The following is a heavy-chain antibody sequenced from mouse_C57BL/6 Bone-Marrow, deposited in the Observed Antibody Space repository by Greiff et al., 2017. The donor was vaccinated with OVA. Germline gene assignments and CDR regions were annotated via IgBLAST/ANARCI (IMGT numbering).Heavy chain of an antibody. CDR3: ARIATTTVGESGNWYFDV. Sequence: LKESGPGILQPSQTLSLTCSFSGFSLSTFGMGVGWIRQPSGKGLEWLAHIWWDDDKYYNPALKSRLTNSKDTSKNQVFLKIANVDTADTATYYCARIATTTVGESGNWYFDVWGTGTTVTVSA. V-gene: IGHV8-8*01. CDR1: GFSLSTFGMG. CDR2: IWWDDDK. J-gene: IGHJ1*03. D-gene: IGHD1-1*01.